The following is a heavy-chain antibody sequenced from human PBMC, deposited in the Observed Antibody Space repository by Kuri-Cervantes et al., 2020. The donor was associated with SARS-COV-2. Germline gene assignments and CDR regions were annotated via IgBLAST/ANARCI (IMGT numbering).Heavy chain of an antibody. CDR3: ARDVWSGYYYGMDV. CDR2: ISYDGSNK. Sequence: GESLNISCAASGFTFSSYAMHWVRQAPGKGLEWVAVISYDGSNKYYADSVKGRFTISRDNSKNTLYLQVNSLRAEDTAVYYCARDVWSGYYYGMDVWGQGTRSPSP. D-gene: IGHD3-3*01. J-gene: IGHJ6*02. V-gene: IGHV3-30-3*01. CDR1: GFTFSSYA.